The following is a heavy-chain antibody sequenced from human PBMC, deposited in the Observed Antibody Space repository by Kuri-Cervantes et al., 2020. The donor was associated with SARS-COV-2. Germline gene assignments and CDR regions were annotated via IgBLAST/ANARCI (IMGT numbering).Heavy chain of an antibody. CDR3: ARVAGEGPIYYYYMDV. J-gene: IGHJ6*03. Sequence: GESLKISCAASGFTFSSYSMNWVRQAPGKGLEWVSYISSSSSTIYYADSVKGRVTISRESGENSLFLHMNSLRGDDTAVYYCARVAGEGPIYYYYMDVWGKGTTVTVSS. CDR1: GFTFSSYS. V-gene: IGHV3-48*04. D-gene: IGHD2-21*01. CDR2: ISSSSSTI.